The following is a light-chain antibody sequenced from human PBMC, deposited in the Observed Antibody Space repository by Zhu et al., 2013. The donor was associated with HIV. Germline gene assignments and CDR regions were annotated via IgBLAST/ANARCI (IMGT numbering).Light chain of an antibody. CDR1: QSVNNN. J-gene: IGKJ1*01. CDR2: GAS. CDR3: QQYGSSPGWT. Sequence: EIVMTQSPATLSVSPGERATLSCRASQSVNNNLAWYQQKPGQAPRLLIYGASSRATGIPDRFSGSGSGTDFTLTISRLEPEDFAVYYCQQYGSSPGWTFGQGTKVEIK. V-gene: IGKV3-20*01.